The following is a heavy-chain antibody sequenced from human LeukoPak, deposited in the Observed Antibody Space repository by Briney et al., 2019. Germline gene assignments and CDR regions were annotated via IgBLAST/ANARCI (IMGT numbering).Heavy chain of an antibody. CDR2: ISGYNGNT. CDR3: ATLTLTTIRGVTYYYYGMDV. D-gene: IGHD3-10*01. J-gene: IGHJ6*02. Sequence: GASLTVSCTASGSTFSSYAISWVRQAPGQGIEWMGWISGYNGNTDYTQSLRGRVTMTTDTSTNTAYMELRSLRSDDTAVYYCATLTLTTIRGVTYYYYGMDVWGQGTTVTVS. V-gene: IGHV1-18*04. CDR1: GSTFSSYA.